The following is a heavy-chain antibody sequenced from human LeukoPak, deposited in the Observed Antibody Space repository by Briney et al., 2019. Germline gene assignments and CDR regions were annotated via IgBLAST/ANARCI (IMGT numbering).Heavy chain of an antibody. J-gene: IGHJ5*02. V-gene: IGHV7-4-1*02. Sequence: ASVKVSCKASGYTFTSYAMNWVRQAPGEGLEWMGWINTNTGNPTYAQGFTGRFVFSLDTSVSTAYLQISSLKAEDTAVYYCARRSSSSWHNWFDPWGQGTLVTVSS. CDR1: GYTFTSYA. CDR2: INTNTGNP. D-gene: IGHD6-13*01. CDR3: ARRSSSSWHNWFDP.